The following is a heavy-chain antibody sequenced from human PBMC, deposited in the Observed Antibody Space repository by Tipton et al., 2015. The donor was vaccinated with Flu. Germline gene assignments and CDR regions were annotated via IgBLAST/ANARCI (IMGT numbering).Heavy chain of an antibody. CDR2: VYHIGTT. Sequence: TLSLTCTVSGASITNYFWNWIRQPPGKGLEWIGYVYHIGTTSYNPSLKGRVTILLDGSKNHFSLRLTSVTAADTAVYFCARAPPFYDSLTGYYEFDSWGRGTLVTVSP. CDR1: GASITNYF. V-gene: IGHV4-59*12. D-gene: IGHD3/OR15-3a*01. CDR3: ARAPPFYDSLTGYYEFDS. J-gene: IGHJ4*02.